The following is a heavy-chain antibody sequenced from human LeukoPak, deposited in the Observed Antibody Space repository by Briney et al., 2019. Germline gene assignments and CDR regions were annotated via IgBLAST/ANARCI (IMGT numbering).Heavy chain of an antibody. CDR1: GESLSKYY. Sequence: SDTLSLACAVYGESLSKYYWTWIRQSPGKGLEWIGEINHRGSTNLSPSLKSRVTLSVDTSKHQFSLKLTSMSAADAAVYYCASSVGPTDYWGQGTLVTVSS. J-gene: IGHJ4*02. CDR3: ASSVGPTDY. CDR2: INHRGST. V-gene: IGHV4-34*01. D-gene: IGHD1-26*01.